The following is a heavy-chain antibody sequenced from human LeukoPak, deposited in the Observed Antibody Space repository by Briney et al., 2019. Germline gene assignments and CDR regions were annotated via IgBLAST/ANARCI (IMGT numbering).Heavy chain of an antibody. CDR3: ARVPDLTSTLITGTTYRSPYNWFDP. CDR2: ISHSGAT. J-gene: IGHJ5*02. CDR1: GGSLSGYH. V-gene: IGHV4-34*01. Sequence: PSETLSLTCAVYGGSLSGYHWSWIRQPPGKGLEWIGEISHSGATNYTPSLKSRVTISLDTSENHFSLSLTSVTAADTAVYYCARVPDLTSTLITGTTYRSPYNWFDPWGQGTLVTVSS. D-gene: IGHD1-20*01.